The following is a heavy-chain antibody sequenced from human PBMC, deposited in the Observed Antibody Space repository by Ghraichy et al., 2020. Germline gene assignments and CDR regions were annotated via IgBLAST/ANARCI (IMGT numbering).Heavy chain of an antibody. CDR1: GFTFSSSW. D-gene: IGHD3-3*01. J-gene: IGHJ6*02. Sequence: GESLNISCAASGFTFSSSWMHWVRQAPGKGLVWVSRLNSDGSSTSYADSVKGRFTISRDNAKNTLFLQMNSLRAEDTAVYYCARSGYYLYGMDVWGQGTTVTVSS. CDR3: ARSGYYLYGMDV. V-gene: IGHV3-74*01. CDR2: LNSDGSST.